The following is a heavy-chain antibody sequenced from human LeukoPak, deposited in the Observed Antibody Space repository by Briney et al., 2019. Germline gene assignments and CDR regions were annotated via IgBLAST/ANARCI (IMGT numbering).Heavy chain of an antibody. D-gene: IGHD5-24*01. Sequence: GGSLRLSCAASGFTFDDYGMSWVRQAPGKGLEWVSGINWNGGSTGYADSVKGRFTISGDNAKNSLYLQMNSLRAEDTAVYYCAKGRRDGYNFDFDYWGQGTLVTVSS. J-gene: IGHJ4*02. V-gene: IGHV3-20*04. CDR1: GFTFDDYG. CDR3: AKGRRDGYNFDFDY. CDR2: INWNGGST.